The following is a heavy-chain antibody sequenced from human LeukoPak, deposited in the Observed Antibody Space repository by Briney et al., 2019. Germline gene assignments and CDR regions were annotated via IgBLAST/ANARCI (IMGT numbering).Heavy chain of an antibody. CDR2: IYYSGST. D-gene: IGHD6-19*01. Sequence: PSETLSLTCTVSGGSINSSSYYWGWIRQPPGKGLEWIGTIYYSGSTYYNPSLKSRVTISVDTSKNQFSLKLSSVTASDTAVYYCARQWLVSPLFDYWGQGTLVTVSS. J-gene: IGHJ4*02. CDR1: GGSINSSSYY. V-gene: IGHV4-39*01. CDR3: ARQWLVSPLFDY.